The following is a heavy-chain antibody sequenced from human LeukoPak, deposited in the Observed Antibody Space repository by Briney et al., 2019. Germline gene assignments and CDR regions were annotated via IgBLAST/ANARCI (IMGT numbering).Heavy chain of an antibody. D-gene: IGHD6-19*01. CDR2: ISGSGGGT. Sequence: GSLRLFCGASGFTFNSYAVSWVRQAPGEGLEGVSAISGSGGGTYYADSVKGRFTISRDNSKNTVYLQMNSLSTEDTAVYYCAKTTTGYSSGRYPGWPVDCWGQGTLVTVSS. J-gene: IGHJ4*02. V-gene: IGHV3-23*01. CDR1: GFTFNSYA. CDR3: AKTTTGYSSGRYPGWPVDC.